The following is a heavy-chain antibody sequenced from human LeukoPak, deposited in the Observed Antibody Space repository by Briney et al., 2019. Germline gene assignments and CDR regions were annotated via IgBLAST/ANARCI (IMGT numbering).Heavy chain of an antibody. CDR2: INSDGSST. CDR1: GFTFRSYW. D-gene: IGHD5-12*01. V-gene: IGHV3-74*01. J-gene: IGHJ4*02. Sequence: GGSLRLSCAAYGFTFRSYWMHWVRQAPGKGLVWVSRINSDGSSTSYADSVKGRFTISRDNAKNTLYLQMNSLRAEDTAVYYCARDPHWEYSGYDYWGQGTLVTVSS. CDR3: ARDPHWEYSGYDY.